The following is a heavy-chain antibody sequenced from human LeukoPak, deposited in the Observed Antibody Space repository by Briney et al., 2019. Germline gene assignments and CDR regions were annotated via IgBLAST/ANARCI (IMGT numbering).Heavy chain of an antibody. J-gene: IGHJ4*02. V-gene: IGHV1-2*02. CDR1: GYTFTGYY. CDR3: ARVDYYDSSGYYY. D-gene: IGHD3-22*01. CDR2: INPNSGGT. Sequence: ASVKVPCKASGYTFTGYYMHWVRQAPGQGLEWMGWINPNSGGTNYAQKFQGRVTMTRDTSISTAYMELSRLRSDDTAVYYCARVDYYDSSGYYYWGQGTLVTVSS.